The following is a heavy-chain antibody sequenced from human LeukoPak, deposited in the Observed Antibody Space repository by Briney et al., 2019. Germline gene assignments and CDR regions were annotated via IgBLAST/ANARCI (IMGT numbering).Heavy chain of an antibody. CDR1: GFTFSSYT. CDR3: ARVLSGTLTFDH. D-gene: IGHD3-9*01. Sequence: GGSLRLSCAASGFTFSSYTMNWVRQAPGKGLEWVSSITSSSSYIYYTDSAKGRFTISRDNAKDSLLLQMNSLRAEDTAVYYCARVLSGTLTFDHWGQGTLVAVSS. J-gene: IGHJ4*02. V-gene: IGHV3-21*01. CDR2: ITSSSSYI.